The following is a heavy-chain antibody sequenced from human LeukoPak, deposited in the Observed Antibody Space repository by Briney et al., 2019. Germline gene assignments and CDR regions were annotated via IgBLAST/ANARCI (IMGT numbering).Heavy chain of an antibody. Sequence: GASVKVSCKASGGTFSSYAISWVRQAPGQGLEWMGGIIPIFGTANYAQKFQGRVTITADKSTSTAYMELSSLRSEDTAVYYCALERAIFGVAPSEYWGQGTLVTVSS. D-gene: IGHD3-3*01. CDR3: ALERAIFGVAPSEY. CDR2: IIPIFGTA. CDR1: GGTFSSYA. V-gene: IGHV1-69*06. J-gene: IGHJ4*02.